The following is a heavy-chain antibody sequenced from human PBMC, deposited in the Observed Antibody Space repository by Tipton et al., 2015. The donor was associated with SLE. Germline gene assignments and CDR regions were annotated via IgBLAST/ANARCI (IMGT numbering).Heavy chain of an antibody. D-gene: IGHD3-3*01. Sequence: GLVKPSETLSLTCTVSGDSISNDYWSWIRQPPGKGLEWIGYIYTSGSTNYNPSLKSRVTISVDTSKNRFSLKLSSVTAADTAVYYCARFSPPTVFGDRAFDIWGQGTMVTVSS. J-gene: IGHJ3*02. CDR1: GDSISNDY. CDR3: ARFSPPTVFGDRAFDI. CDR2: IYTSGST. V-gene: IGHV4-4*08.